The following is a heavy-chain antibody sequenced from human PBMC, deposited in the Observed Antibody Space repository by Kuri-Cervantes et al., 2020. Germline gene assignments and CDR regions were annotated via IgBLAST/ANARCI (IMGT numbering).Heavy chain of an antibody. Sequence: SETLSLTCTVSGGSVSSGGYYWTWIRQPPGKGLEWIGDIYHRGSTNYNPSLKSRVTISIDTSKNQFSLRLSSVTAADTAVYYCARGLGDYVGWFDPWGQGTLVTVSS. J-gene: IGHJ5*02. CDR2: IYHRGST. CDR1: GGSVSSGGYY. V-gene: IGHV4-61*08. CDR3: ARGLGDYVGWFDP. D-gene: IGHD4-17*01.